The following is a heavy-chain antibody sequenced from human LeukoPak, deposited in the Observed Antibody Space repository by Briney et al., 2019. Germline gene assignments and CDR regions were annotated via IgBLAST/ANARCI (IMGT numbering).Heavy chain of an antibody. CDR1: GYTFTSYD. J-gene: IGHJ5*02. V-gene: IGHV1-8*01. CDR2: MNPNSGNT. Sequence: ASVKVSCKASGYTFTSYDINWVRQATGQGLEWMGWMNPNSGNTGYAQKFQGRVTMTRNTSISTAYMELSSLRSEDTAVYYCARYCSGGSCYSLGGIDPWGQGTLVTVSS. CDR3: ARYCSGGSCYSLGGIDP. D-gene: IGHD2-15*01.